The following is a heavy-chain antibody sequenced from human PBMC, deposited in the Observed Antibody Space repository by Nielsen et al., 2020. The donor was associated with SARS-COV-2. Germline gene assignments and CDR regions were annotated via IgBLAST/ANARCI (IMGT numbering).Heavy chain of an antibody. V-gene: IGHV4-31*03. J-gene: IGHJ5*02. D-gene: IGHD2-15*01. CDR3: ARGAAWFDP. Sequence: SETLSLTYTVSGDSITSGGSHWSWIRHHPSRGLEWLGSTSYDGNTYSNPSLESRLIISVDTSENQFSLRLNSVTAADTAIYFCARGAAWFDPWGQGTRVTVSS. CDR2: TSYDGNT. CDR1: GDSITSGGSH.